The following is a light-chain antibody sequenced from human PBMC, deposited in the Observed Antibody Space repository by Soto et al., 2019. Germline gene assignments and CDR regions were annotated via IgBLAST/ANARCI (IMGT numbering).Light chain of an antibody. CDR2: GAS. J-gene: IGKJ1*01. V-gene: IGKV3-20*01. CDR1: QSVSSSY. Sequence: ENVLTPAPGAPFFSSRERGTLSPRARQSVSSSYLAWYQQKPGQAPRLLIYGASSRATGIPDRFSGSGSGTDFTLTISRLEPEDFAVYYCQQYGSSQWTFGQGTKVDIK. CDR3: QQYGSSQWT.